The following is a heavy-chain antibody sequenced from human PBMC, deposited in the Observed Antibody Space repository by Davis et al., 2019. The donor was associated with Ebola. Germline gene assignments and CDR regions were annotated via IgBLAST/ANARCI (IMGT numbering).Heavy chain of an antibody. Sequence: PGGSLRLSCIVSGIDFGTSIMHWVRQAPGKGLEWVALFPIDGGYTQYGDAVKGRFTISRDVSKNTVSLQMNSLRADDTAVYYCAREGVSSGRAGSFDYWGQGVLVTV. J-gene: IGHJ4*02. V-gene: IGHV3-30-3*01. D-gene: IGHD6-19*01. CDR2: FPIDGGYT. CDR3: AREGVSSGRAGSFDY. CDR1: GIDFGTSI.